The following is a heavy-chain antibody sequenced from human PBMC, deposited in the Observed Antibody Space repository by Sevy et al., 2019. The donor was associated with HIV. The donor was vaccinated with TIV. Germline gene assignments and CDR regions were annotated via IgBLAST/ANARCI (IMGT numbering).Heavy chain of an antibody. V-gene: IGHV3-21*06. CDR1: GFTFSSYN. CDR2: ITSTSDYI. Sequence: GGSLRLSCAASGFTFSSYNMNCVRQAPGKGLEWVSSITSTSDYIYYADSLKGRCTISRDNAKTLLYLQMNSLRAEDTAVYYSASGPPPFYGMDVWGQGTTVTVSS. J-gene: IGHJ6*02. CDR3: ASGPPPFYGMDV.